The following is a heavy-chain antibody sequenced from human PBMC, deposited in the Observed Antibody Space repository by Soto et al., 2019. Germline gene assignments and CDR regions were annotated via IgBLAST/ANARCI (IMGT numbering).Heavy chain of an antibody. Sequence: PSETLSLTCVVYGGSFSGYYWSWIRQPPGKGLEWIGEINHSGSTNYNPSLKSRVTISVDTSKNQFSLKLSSVTAADTAVYYCARRWGATLDYWGQGTLVTVSS. J-gene: IGHJ4*02. V-gene: IGHV4-34*01. CDR2: INHSGST. CDR3: ARRWGATLDY. CDR1: GGSFSGYY. D-gene: IGHD1-26*01.